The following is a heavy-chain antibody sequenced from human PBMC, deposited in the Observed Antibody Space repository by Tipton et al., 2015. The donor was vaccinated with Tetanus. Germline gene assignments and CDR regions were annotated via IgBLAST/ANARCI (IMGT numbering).Heavy chain of an antibody. Sequence: SLRLSCAASGFTFSNYAMAWVRQAPGRGLEWVSSISSTSRYIYYADSVKGRFTISRDNAKNSLFLEMNSLRADDTAVYYCVSGSALDYWGQGTLITVSS. V-gene: IGHV3-21*01. D-gene: IGHD6-25*01. CDR3: VSGSALDY. CDR1: GFTFSNYA. J-gene: IGHJ4*02. CDR2: ISSTSRYI.